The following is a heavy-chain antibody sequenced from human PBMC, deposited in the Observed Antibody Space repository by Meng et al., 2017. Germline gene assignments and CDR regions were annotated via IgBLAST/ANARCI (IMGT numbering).Heavy chain of an antibody. CDR3: AREGANLHSSSWYLGWFDP. J-gene: IGHJ5*02. D-gene: IGHD6-13*01. V-gene: IGHV3-33*08. CDR2: IWYDGSNK. Sequence: GGSLRLSCAASGFTFDDYGMHWVRQAPGKGLEWVAVIWYDGSNKYYADSVKGRFTISRDNSKNTLYLQMNSLRAEDTAVYYCAREGANLHSSSWYLGWFDPWGQGTLVTVSS. CDR1: GFTFDDYG.